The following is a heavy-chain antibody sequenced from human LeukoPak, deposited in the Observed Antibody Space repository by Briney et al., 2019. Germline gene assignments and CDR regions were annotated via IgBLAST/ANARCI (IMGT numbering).Heavy chain of an antibody. D-gene: IGHD3-10*01. Sequence: GESLKISCKGSGYSFTSYWIGWVRQMPGKGLEWMGIIYPGDSDTRYSPSFQSQVTISADKSISTAYLQWSSLKASDTAMYYCARLGMVRGVNYYYGMDVWGQGTTVTVSS. CDR3: ARLGMVRGVNYYYGMDV. J-gene: IGHJ6*02. V-gene: IGHV5-51*01. CDR1: GYSFTSYW. CDR2: IYPGDSDT.